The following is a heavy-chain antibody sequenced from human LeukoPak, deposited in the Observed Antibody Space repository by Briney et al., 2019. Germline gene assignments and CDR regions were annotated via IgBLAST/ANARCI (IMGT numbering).Heavy chain of an antibody. CDR2: MSYDGSNK. Sequence: PGESLRLSCAASGFIFSSCDMHWVRQAPGKGLEWVAVMSYDGSNKYYADSVKGRFTISRDNSKNTLYLQINSLRAEDTAVYYCAKLGYDSSGPADYWGQGALVTVSS. V-gene: IGHV3-30*18. D-gene: IGHD3-22*01. CDR1: GFIFSSCD. J-gene: IGHJ4*02. CDR3: AKLGYDSSGPADY.